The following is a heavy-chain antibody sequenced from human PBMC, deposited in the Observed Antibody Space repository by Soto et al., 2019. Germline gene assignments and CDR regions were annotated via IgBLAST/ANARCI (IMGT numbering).Heavy chain of an antibody. Sequence: GASVKVSCKASGYTFTTYGISWVRQAPGQGLEWMGWISAYNGNTNYAQKFQGRVTMTTDTSTSTAYMELRSLRSDDTAVYYCARGSYGYYSYFGLDVWGQGTTVTVSS. V-gene: IGHV1-18*01. D-gene: IGHD5-18*01. CDR2: ISAYNGNT. J-gene: IGHJ6*02. CDR3: ARGSYGYYSYFGLDV. CDR1: GYTFTTYG.